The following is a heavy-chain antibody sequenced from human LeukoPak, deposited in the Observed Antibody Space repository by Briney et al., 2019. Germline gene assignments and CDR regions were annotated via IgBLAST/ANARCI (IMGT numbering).Heavy chain of an antibody. Sequence: PGGSLRLSCAASGFTFSNAWMNWVRQAPGKGLEWVGRIKTKGDGGTADCAAPMKGRCTISRDDSKKTLYLQMDSLKTKDTAVYYCTTRVVTTNDYWGQGTLVTVSS. CDR2: IKTKGDGGTA. D-gene: IGHD2-21*02. CDR1: GFTFSNAW. V-gene: IGHV3-15*01. J-gene: IGHJ4*02. CDR3: TTRVVTTNDY.